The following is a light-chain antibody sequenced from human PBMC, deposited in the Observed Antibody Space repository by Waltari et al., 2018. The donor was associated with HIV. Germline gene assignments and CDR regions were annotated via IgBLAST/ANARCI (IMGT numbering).Light chain of an antibody. Sequence: AIQLTQSPSSLSASVGDRVTITCRASQAISSSLAWYQQKPWKAPNLLIYHASTLESGVPSRFSCSGSGADFTLTISSLQPEDSATYYCQQFNTYPQTFGQGTQLEIK. V-gene: IGKV1-13*02. CDR3: QQFNTYPQT. CDR2: HAS. J-gene: IGKJ5*01. CDR1: QAISSS.